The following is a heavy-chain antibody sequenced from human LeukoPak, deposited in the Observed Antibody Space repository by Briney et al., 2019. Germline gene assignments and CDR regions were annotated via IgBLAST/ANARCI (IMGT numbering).Heavy chain of an antibody. V-gene: IGHV3-30*04. CDR1: GFTFSSYA. J-gene: IGHJ6*02. D-gene: IGHD6-19*01. Sequence: QPGGSLRLSCAASGFTFSSYAIHWVRQAPGKGLERVAVISYDGSNKYYAGSVKGRFTISRDNSKNTLYLQMNSLRAEDTAVYYCARASSSGWSYFYYGLDVWGQGTTVTVSS. CDR2: ISYDGSNK. CDR3: ARASSSGWSYFYYGLDV.